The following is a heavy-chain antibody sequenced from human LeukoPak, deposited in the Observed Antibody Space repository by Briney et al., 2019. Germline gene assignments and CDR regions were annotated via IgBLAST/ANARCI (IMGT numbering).Heavy chain of an antibody. Sequence: GGSLRLSCAASGFTFSSNAMSWVRQAPGKGLEWRSGISGSGGSTYYAHSVKGRFTISRDNFTNTLYLQMNSLRAEDTAVYYCAKDIGFGGYDPFDYWGQGTLVTVSS. D-gene: IGHD5-12*01. J-gene: IGHJ4*02. CDR3: AKDIGFGGYDPFDY. V-gene: IGHV3-23*01. CDR1: GFTFSSNA. CDR2: ISGSGGST.